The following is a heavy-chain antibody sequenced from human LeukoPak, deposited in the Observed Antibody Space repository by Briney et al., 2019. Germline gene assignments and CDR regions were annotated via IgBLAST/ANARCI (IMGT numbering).Heavy chain of an antibody. J-gene: IGHJ4*02. CDR3: ERDRNEGGGFDY. CDR2: INQDGSEK. D-gene: IGHD3-16*01. CDR1: GCTFSSYW. Sequence: PGGSLTLSCAASGCTFSSYWMSWVRQAPGKGLEWVANINQDGSEKYYVCSGKGRVTLSRDNAQNSLYLQLKSLRAEDTAVYYCERDRNEGGGFDYWGQGNLVTVSS. V-gene: IGHV3-7*04.